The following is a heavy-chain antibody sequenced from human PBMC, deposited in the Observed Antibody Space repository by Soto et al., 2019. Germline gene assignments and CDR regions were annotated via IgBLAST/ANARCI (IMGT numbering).Heavy chain of an antibody. CDR1: GFRFSNSG. V-gene: IGHV3-30*18. CDR3: VKGSEVARQELDY. CDR2: ISFDGSDR. Sequence: GGSLRLSCAASGFRFSNSGMHWVRQAPGKGLEWVAAISFDGSDRYYSGSVKGRFTISRDNSKNTLFLQMNSLRVEDTAVYYCVKGSEVARQELDYWGQGTLVTVS. D-gene: IGHD2-15*01. J-gene: IGHJ4*02.